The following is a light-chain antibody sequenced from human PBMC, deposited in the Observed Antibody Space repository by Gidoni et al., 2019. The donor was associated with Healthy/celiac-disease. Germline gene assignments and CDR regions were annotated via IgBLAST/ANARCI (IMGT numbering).Light chain of an antibody. Sequence: VLTQSPGTLSLSPGERATLSCRASQRVSSSYLAWYQQKPGQAPRLLIYGASSRATGVPARFSGSGSGTDFTLTISRLEPEDFAVYYCQQYGSSSYTFGQGTKLEIK. CDR3: QQYGSSSYT. J-gene: IGKJ2*01. CDR2: GAS. V-gene: IGKV3-20*01. CDR1: QRVSSSY.